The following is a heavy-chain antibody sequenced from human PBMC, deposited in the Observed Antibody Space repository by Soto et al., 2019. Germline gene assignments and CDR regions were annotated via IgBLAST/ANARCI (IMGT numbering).Heavy chain of an antibody. CDR3: AKDTVITMVRGVPPFDY. J-gene: IGHJ4*02. CDR2: ISGSGGST. D-gene: IGHD3-10*01. V-gene: IGHV3-23*01. CDR1: GFTFSRYA. Sequence: EVQLLESGGGLVQPGGSLRLSCAASGFTFSRYAMSWVRQSPGKGLEWVSAISGSGGSTYYADAVKGRFTISRDNSKNTLYLQMNSLRAEDTAVYYCAKDTVITMVRGVPPFDYWGQGTLVTVSS.